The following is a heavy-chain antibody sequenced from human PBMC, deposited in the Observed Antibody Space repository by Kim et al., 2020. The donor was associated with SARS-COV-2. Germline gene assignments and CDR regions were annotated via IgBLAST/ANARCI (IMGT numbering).Heavy chain of an antibody. CDR3: SRCSGVSGCRLPIGAFDI. J-gene: IGHJ3*02. CDR1: TFIFSNYW. D-gene: IGHD6-19*01. V-gene: IGHV3-7*01. CDR2: VSRRGDEK. Sequence: GGSLRLSCAASTFIFSNYWMNWVRQAPGKGLELVASVSRRGDEKYYVDSVRGRVTIFRDNDGDSLFLQMDSLRDEDTAVYYWSRCSGVSGCRLPIGAFDIWGEGTTVIVS.